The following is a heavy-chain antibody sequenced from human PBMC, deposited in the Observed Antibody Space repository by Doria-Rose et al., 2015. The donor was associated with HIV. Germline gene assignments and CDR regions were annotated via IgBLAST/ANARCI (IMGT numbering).Heavy chain of an antibody. D-gene: IGHD3-3*01. CDR3: ARMGSYREIDY. Sequence: QESGPGLVKPSETLSLTCSVSGASVSSRGYYWNWIRQVPGKGLESLGYTYYTGTSDYSPSLKSRLNMAVDTSKNQFSLKLSFVTVADTAVYYCARMGSYREIDYWGQGALVIVS. J-gene: IGHJ4*02. V-gene: IGHV4-31*03. CDR1: GASVSSRGYY. CDR2: TYYTGTS.